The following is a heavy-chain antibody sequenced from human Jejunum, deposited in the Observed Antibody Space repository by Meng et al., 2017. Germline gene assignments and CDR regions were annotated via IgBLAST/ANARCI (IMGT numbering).Heavy chain of an antibody. Sequence: VNLQGSGPGLVKPSGTLSLTCAVSGGSISSTNWWSWVRQPPGKGPEWIGDVFHTGSSNYSPSLRSRVTISVDKSKNQFSLNLSSVTAADTAVYFCARRGGAYSTGHFPHFDDWGQGTLVTVSS. CDR3: ARRGGAYSTGHFPHFDD. V-gene: IGHV4-4*02. J-gene: IGHJ4*02. CDR1: GGSISSTNW. D-gene: IGHD6-19*01. CDR2: VFHTGSS.